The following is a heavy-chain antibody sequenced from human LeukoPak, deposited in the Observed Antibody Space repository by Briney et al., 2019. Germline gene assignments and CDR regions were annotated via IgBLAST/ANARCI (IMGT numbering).Heavy chain of an antibody. D-gene: IGHD7-27*01. V-gene: IGHV4-59*01. CDR1: GDSISTNY. Sequence: PSETLSLTCTVSGDSISTNYWSWIRQPPGKGLEWIGYVYYTGSAEYNPSLRSRVTISLDLSKHQFSLNLTSVTAADTAVYHCASNTGTVFDYWGQGALVTVSS. CDR2: VYYTGSA. CDR3: ASNTGTVFDY. J-gene: IGHJ4*02.